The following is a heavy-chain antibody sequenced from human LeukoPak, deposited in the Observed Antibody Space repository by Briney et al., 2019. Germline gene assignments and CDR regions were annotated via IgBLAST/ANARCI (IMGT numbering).Heavy chain of an antibody. V-gene: IGHV3-23*01. CDR1: GFSFTDFD. Sequence: PGGSLRLSCTASGFSFTDFDMNWVRQAPGKGLEWVSHTTHSGITTHYANSVKGRFTISRDNSKSTLYLQMNSLRAEDTAVYYCAKAFSGVTTFYWGQGTLVTVSS. D-gene: IGHD4-17*01. J-gene: IGHJ4*02. CDR3: AKAFSGVTTFY. CDR2: TTHSGITT.